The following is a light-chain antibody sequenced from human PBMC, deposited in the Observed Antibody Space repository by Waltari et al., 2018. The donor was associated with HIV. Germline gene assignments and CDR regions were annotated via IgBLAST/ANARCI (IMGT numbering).Light chain of an antibody. CDR3: YSRDNTSYHWV. CDR2: DGN. V-gene: IGLV3-19*01. Sequence: SSELTQDPAVSVALGQTVRITCQGDSLGNYYARWRRQKPGQAPIVVTHDGNQRSSVIQDRSSGTSSGDTASLTITGAQAQEEADYFCYSRDNTSYHWVFGGGTKLTVL. CDR1: SLGNYY. J-gene: IGLJ3*02.